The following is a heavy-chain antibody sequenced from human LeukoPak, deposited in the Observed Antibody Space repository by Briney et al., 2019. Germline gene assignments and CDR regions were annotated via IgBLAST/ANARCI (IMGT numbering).Heavy chain of an antibody. CDR3: VKALLKYAYFDAFDI. D-gene: IGHD2-21*01. Sequence: PGRSLRLSCAASGFTFSNYGIHWVRQAPGKGLEWVAVIWFDGSKKYYADSVKGRFTISRDNSKNTLYLQMSSLRVEDTAVYYCVKALLKYAYFDAFDIWGQGTMVTVSS. J-gene: IGHJ3*02. CDR2: IWFDGSKK. V-gene: IGHV3-33*06. CDR1: GFTFSNYG.